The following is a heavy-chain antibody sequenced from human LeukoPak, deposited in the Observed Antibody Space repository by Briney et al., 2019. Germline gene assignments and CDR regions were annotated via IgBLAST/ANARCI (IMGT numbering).Heavy chain of an antibody. CDR1: GFTFSSYS. Sequence: PGGSLRLSCAASGFTFSSYSMNWVRQAPGKGLEWVSSISSSSSYIYYADSVKGRFTISRDNAKNSLYLQMNNLRAEDTALYYCARANWNYDYYYYYMDVWGKGTTVTVSS. CDR3: ARANWNYDYYYYYMDV. CDR2: ISSSSSYI. V-gene: IGHV3-21*04. D-gene: IGHD1-7*01. J-gene: IGHJ6*03.